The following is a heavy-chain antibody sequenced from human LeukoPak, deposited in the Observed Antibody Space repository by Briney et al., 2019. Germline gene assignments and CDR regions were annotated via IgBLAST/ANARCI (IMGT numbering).Heavy chain of an antibody. D-gene: IGHD5-24*01. CDR1: GFTFHDFT. V-gene: IGHV3-43*01. CDR3: AKGDGYNGCFDS. CDR2: ISRDGGDT. J-gene: IGHJ4*02. Sequence: PGGSLRLSCAAPGFTFHDFTMHWVRQPPGRGLEWVSFISRDGGDTYYADSVKGRFTISRDNSTNSLYLQMDSLTTDDTALYYCAKGDGYNGCFDSWGQGTLVTVSS.